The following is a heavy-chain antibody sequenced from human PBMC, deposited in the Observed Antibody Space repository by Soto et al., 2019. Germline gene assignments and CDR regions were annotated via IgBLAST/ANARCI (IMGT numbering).Heavy chain of an antibody. J-gene: IGHJ4*02. CDR3: ARDWEMATIPIY. V-gene: IGHV1-46*01. CDR2: INPSGGST. Sequence: ASVKVSCKASGYTFTSYYMHWVRQAPGQGLEWMGIINPSGGSTSYAQKFQGRVTMTRDTSTSTVYMELSSLRSEDMAVYYCARDWEMATIPIYWGQGTLVTVSS. CDR1: GYTFTSYY. D-gene: IGHD5-12*01.